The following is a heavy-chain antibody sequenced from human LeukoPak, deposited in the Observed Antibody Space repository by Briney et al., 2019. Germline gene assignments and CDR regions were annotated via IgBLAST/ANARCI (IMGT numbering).Heavy chain of an antibody. CDR1: GFTFSSYG. Sequence: GGSLRLSCAASGFTFSSYGMHWVRQAPGKGLEWVAVISYDGSNKYYADSVKGRFTISRDNSKNTLYLQMNSLRAEDTAVYYCAKGENLRYFDWLLMGSYYYYGMDVWGQGTTVTVSS. V-gene: IGHV3-30*18. CDR3: AKGENLRYFDWLLMGSYYYYGMDV. J-gene: IGHJ6*02. D-gene: IGHD3-9*01. CDR2: ISYDGSNK.